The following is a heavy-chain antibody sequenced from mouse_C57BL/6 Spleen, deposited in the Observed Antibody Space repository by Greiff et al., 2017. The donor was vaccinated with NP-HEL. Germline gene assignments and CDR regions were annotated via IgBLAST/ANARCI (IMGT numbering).Heavy chain of an antibody. V-gene: IGHV10-1*01. CDR3: VSYYYGSSYAMDY. Sequence: EVMLVESGGGLVQPKGSLKLSCAASGFSFNTYAMNWVRQAPGKGLEWVARIRSESNNYATYYADSVKDRFTISRDDSESMLYLQMNNLKTEDTAMYYCVSYYYGSSYAMDYWGQGTSVTVSS. D-gene: IGHD1-1*01. J-gene: IGHJ4*01. CDR2: IRSESNNYAT. CDR1: GFSFNTYA.